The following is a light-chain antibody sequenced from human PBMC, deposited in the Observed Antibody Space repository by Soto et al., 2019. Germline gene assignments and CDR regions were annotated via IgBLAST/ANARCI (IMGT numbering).Light chain of an antibody. V-gene: IGKV3-15*01. CDR3: QQYNTWPPT. J-gene: IGKJ4*01. CDR2: GAS. Sequence: EIVLTQSPGTLSLCPGERATLSCRASQNIFSKLXWYQXKVGQTPRLLIFGASTRATGVPVRFSGSESGTEFILTINSLQSEDVALYYCQQYNTWPPTFGGGTKVDIK. CDR1: QNIFSK.